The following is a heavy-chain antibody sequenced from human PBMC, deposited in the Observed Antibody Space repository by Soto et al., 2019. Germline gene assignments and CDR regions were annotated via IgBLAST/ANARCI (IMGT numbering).Heavy chain of an antibody. D-gene: IGHD1-1*01. CDR1: GYTFTNYW. Sequence: GESLKISCQGSGYTFTNYWIVWVRQLPRKGLEWMGIIYPRDSHTTYSPSFQGQVTISDDKSLNSAFLQWSSLKASDTATYYCARFAATSGINAFDVWGPGTMVTVSS. V-gene: IGHV5-51*01. CDR3: ARFAATSGINAFDV. J-gene: IGHJ3*01. CDR2: IYPRDSHT.